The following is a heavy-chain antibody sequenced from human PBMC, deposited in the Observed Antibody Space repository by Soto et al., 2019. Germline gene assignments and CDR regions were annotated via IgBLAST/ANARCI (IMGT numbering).Heavy chain of an antibody. CDR2: MSYDGSNK. V-gene: IGHV3-30*18. CDR3: VKNSYYDILTGLDYFDY. CDR1: GFTFSRYG. Sequence: VGSLRLSCTASGFTFSRYGMHWVRQVPGKGLEWVAVMSYDGSNKWYADSVKGRFNVSRDNSKNTLFLQMNSLRGEDTAVYYCVKNSYYDILTGLDYFDYWGQGAPVTVSS. D-gene: IGHD3-9*01. J-gene: IGHJ4*02.